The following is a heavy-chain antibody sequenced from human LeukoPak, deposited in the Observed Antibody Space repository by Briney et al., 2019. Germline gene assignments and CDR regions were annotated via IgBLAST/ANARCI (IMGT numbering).Heavy chain of an antibody. CDR3: ATSGSGSYFPFDY. V-gene: IGHV3-23*01. CDR2: ISGSGGST. D-gene: IGHD3-10*01. J-gene: IGHJ4*02. Sequence: SGGSLRLSCAASGFTFSSYGMSWVRQAPGKGLEWVSAISGSGGSTYYADSVKGRFTISRDNSKNTLYLQVNSLRAEDTAVYYCATSGSGSYFPFDYWGQGTLVTVSS. CDR1: GFTFSSYG.